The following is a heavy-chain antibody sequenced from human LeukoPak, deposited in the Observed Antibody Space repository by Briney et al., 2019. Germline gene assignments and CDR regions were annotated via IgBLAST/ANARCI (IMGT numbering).Heavy chain of an antibody. V-gene: IGHV4-59*01. CDR1: GGSISSYY. CDR3: ARDLPSDGYNSGHMDV. D-gene: IGHD5-24*01. Sequence: SETLSLTCTVSGGSISSYYWSWLRQPPGKGLEWIVYIYYSGSTNYNPSLKSRVTISVDTSKNQFSLKLSSVTAADTAVYYWARDLPSDGYNSGHMDVWGKGTTVTVSS. J-gene: IGHJ6*03. CDR2: IYYSGST.